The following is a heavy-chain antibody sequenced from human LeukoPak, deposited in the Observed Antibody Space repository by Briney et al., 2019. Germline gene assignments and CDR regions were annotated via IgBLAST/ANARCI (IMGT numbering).Heavy chain of an antibody. V-gene: IGHV3-30*02. J-gene: IGHJ4*02. Sequence: PGGSLRLSCAASGFTFSSYGMHWVRQAPGKGLEWVAFIRYDGSNKYYADSVKGRFTISRDNSKNTLYLQMNSLRAEDTAVYYCAKERGGSFMVDYFDYWGQGTLVTVSS. CDR2: IRYDGSNK. CDR3: AKERGGSFMVDYFDY. CDR1: GFTFSSYG. D-gene: IGHD1-26*01.